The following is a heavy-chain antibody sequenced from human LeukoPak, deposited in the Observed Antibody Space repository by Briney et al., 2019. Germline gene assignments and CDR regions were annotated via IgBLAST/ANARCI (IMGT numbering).Heavy chain of an antibody. CDR1: GYTFTGYY. J-gene: IGHJ6*03. CDR2: INPKSGGT. Sequence: ASVKVSCEASGYTFTGYYMHWVRQAPGQGLEWMGWINPKSGGTNYAQKFQGRVTMTRDTSISTAYMELSRLRSDDTAVYYCARGPYYYYYYYMDVWGKGTTVTVSS. CDR3: ARGPYYYYYYYMDV. V-gene: IGHV1-2*02.